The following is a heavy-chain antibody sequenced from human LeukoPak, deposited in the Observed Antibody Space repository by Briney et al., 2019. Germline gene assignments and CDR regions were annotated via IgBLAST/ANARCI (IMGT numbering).Heavy chain of an antibody. V-gene: IGHV3-33*01. CDR2: IWYDGSNK. Sequence: GGSLRLSCAASGFTFSNYGMHWVRQAPGKGLEWVAAIWYDGSNKYYGDSVKGRFTISRGNSKNTLYLQMNSLRAEDTAAYYCARAGYGDPHFDFWGQGTLVTVSS. J-gene: IGHJ4*02. CDR1: GFTFSNYG. CDR3: ARAGYGDPHFDF. D-gene: IGHD4-17*01.